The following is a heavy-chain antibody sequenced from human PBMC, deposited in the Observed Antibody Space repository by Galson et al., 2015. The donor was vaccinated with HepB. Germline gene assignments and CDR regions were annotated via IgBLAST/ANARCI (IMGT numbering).Heavy chain of an antibody. Sequence: SLRLSCAASGFTFSRYWMSWVRQAPGKGLEWVANIKEDGSEKYYVDSVKGRFAISRDNAENSFYLQMNSLRADDTAVYYCARDPGRPRLRFLFTVNTKDYGMGVWGQGTTVTVSS. CDR3: ARDPGRPRLRFLFTVNTKDYGMGV. J-gene: IGHJ6*02. CDR2: IKEDGSEK. CDR1: GFTFSRYW. D-gene: IGHD3-3*01. V-gene: IGHV3-7*01.